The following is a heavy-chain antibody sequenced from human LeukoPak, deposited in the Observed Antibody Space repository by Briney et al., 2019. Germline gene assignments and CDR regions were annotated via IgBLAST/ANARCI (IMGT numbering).Heavy chain of an antibody. V-gene: IGHV3-11*04. J-gene: IGHJ6*03. CDR3: ARVSGGSYYYYMDV. CDR1: GFSCSDYY. Sequence: GGSLRLSCAASGFSCSDYYMSWIRQAAGKGLEWVSYISSSGSTIYYADSVKGRFTISRDNAKNSLYLQMNSLRAEDTAVYYCARVSGGSYYYYMDVWGKGTTVTVSS. D-gene: IGHD2-15*01. CDR2: ISSSGSTI.